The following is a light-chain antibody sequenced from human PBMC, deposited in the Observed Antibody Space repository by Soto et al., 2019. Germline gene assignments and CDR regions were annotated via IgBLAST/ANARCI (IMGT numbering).Light chain of an antibody. V-gene: IGKV3-15*01. CDR3: QQYNNWPPYT. Sequence: EIVMTQSPATLSVSPGERVTLSCRASQSVNNKVAWYQQKPGQAPRLLIFGASTRATGIPARFSGSGSVTEFTLTISSLQSEDFAIYYCQQYNNWPPYTFGQGTKVDIK. CDR1: QSVNNK. CDR2: GAS. J-gene: IGKJ2*01.